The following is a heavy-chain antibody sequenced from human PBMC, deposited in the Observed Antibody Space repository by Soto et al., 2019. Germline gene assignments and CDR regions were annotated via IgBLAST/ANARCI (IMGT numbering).Heavy chain of an antibody. CDR1: GGTFSSYT. CDR3: ARDRDGRSGGGGAFDI. J-gene: IGHJ3*02. V-gene: IGHV1-69*08. D-gene: IGHD2-15*01. CDR2: IIPILGIA. Sequence: QVQLVQSGAEVKKPGSSVKVSCKASGGTFSSYTISWVRQAPGQGLEWMGRIIPILGIANYAKKFQGRVTITADKSTSTAYMELSSLRSEDTAVYYCARDRDGRSGGGGAFDIWGQGTMVTVSS.